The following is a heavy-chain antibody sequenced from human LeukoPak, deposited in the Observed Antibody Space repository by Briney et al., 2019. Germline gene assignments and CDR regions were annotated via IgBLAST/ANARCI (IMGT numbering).Heavy chain of an antibody. CDR2: IYPGDSDT. CDR1: GYSFTSYW. CDR3: ARPESAYSSSSDAFDI. V-gene: IGHV5-51*01. D-gene: IGHD6-6*01. Sequence: GESLKISCKGSGYSFTSYWIGWVRQMPGKGLEWMGIIYPGDSDTRYSPSFQGQVTISADKSISTAYLQWSSLKASDTAMYYCARPESAYSSSSDAFDIWGQGTMVTVSS. J-gene: IGHJ3*02.